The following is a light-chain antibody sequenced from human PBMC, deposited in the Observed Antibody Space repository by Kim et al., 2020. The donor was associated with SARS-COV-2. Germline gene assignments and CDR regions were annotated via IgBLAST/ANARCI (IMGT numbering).Light chain of an antibody. Sequence: GQTVTNSCSGSTSNIGSKYVYWYQQLPGTAPKLLIYRNNQRPSGVPDRFSGSKSGTSASLAISGLRSEDEADYYCAAWDDSLSGRVFGGGTQLTVL. V-gene: IGLV1-47*01. J-gene: IGLJ2*01. CDR3: AAWDDSLSGRV. CDR2: RNN. CDR1: TSNIGSKY.